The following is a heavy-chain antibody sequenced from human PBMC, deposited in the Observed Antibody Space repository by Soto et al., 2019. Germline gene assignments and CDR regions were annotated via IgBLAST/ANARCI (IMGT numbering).Heavy chain of an antibody. D-gene: IGHD3-3*01. CDR2: ISGSGGST. V-gene: IGHV3-23*01. Sequence: GGSLRLSCAASGFTFSSYAMSWVRQAPGKGLEWVSAISGSGGSTYYADSVKGRFTISRDNSKNTLYLQMNSLRAEDTAVYYCAKRNDFWSGYYTLDYCRQGTLVTVSS. J-gene: IGHJ4*02. CDR3: AKRNDFWSGYYTLDY. CDR1: GFTFSSYA.